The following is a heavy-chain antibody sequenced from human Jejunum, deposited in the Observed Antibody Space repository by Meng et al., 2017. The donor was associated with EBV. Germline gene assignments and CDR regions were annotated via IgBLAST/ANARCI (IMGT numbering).Heavy chain of an antibody. V-gene: IGHV1-18*01. D-gene: IGHD2-15*01. J-gene: IGHJ4*02. Sequence: QGRLVQAGAEVKGPGASVKVSCKASGYTFTNYGVSWVRQAPGQGLEWMGWISAYNGNTDYAQKLQGRVTMTTDTPTSTAYMELRSLRSDDTAVYYCTILSHCDGGICYSYDYWGQGTLVTVSS. CDR2: ISAYNGNT. CDR1: GYTFTNYG. CDR3: TILSHCDGGICYSYDY.